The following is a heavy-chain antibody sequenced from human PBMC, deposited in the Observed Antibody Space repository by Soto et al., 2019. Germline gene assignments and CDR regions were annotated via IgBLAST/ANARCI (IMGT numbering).Heavy chain of an antibody. Sequence: QVQLVESGGGVVQPGRSLRLSCAASGFTFSSYGMHWVRQAPGKGLEWVAVISYDGSNKYYADSVKGRFTISRDNSKNTLYLQMNSLRVEDTAVYYCAKVVPNDCSSITCRYFDYWGLGTLVTVSS. CDR3: AKVVPNDCSSITCRYFDY. D-gene: IGHD2-2*01. J-gene: IGHJ4*02. CDR1: GFTFSSYG. CDR2: ISYDGSNK. V-gene: IGHV3-30*18.